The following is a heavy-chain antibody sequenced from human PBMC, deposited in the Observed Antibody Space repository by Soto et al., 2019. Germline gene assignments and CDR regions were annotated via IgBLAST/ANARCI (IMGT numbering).Heavy chain of an antibody. D-gene: IGHD2-15*01. CDR1: GGSISSGDYY. Sequence: SETLSLTCTVSGGSISSGDYYWSWIRQPPGKGLEWIGYIYYSGSTYYNPSLKSRVTISVDTSKNQFSLKLSSVTAADTAVYYCARSVAAYWFDPWGQGTLVTVSS. J-gene: IGHJ5*02. CDR2: IYYSGST. CDR3: ARSVAAYWFDP. V-gene: IGHV4-30-4*01.